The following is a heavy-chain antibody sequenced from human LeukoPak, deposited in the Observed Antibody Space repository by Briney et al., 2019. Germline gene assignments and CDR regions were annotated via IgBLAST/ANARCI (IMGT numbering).Heavy chain of an antibody. D-gene: IGHD5-12*01. CDR1: GGSISTYY. CDR3: ARGGGYASPIGY. Sequence: SETLSLTCTVSGGSISTYYWTWIRQPPGKGLEWIGYIYHSGSTNYNPSLKSRVTISVDTSKNQFSLKLSSVTAADTAVYYCARGGGYASPIGYWGQGALVTVSS. V-gene: IGHV4-59*01. J-gene: IGHJ4*02. CDR2: IYHSGST.